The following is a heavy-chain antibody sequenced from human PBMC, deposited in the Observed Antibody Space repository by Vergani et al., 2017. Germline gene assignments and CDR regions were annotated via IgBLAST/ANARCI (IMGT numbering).Heavy chain of an antibody. J-gene: IGHJ6*02. CDR2: IYYSGST. CDR1: GGSISSSSYY. Sequence: QLQLQESGPGLVKPSETLSLTCTVSGGSISSSSYYWGWIRQPPGKGLEWIGSIYYSGSTYYNPSLKSRVTISVDTSKNQFSLKLSSVTAADTAVYYCASHVFGGWNYYYYGMDVWGQGTTVTVSS. CDR3: ASHVFGGWNYYYYGMDV. V-gene: IGHV4-39*01. D-gene: IGHD6-19*01.